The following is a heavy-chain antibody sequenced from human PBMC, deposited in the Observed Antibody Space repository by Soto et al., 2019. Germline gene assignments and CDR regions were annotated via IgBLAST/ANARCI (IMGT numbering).Heavy chain of an antibody. CDR1: GGTFSNYA. CDR3: ARVPALVGATTGLWYYYYGMDV. D-gene: IGHD1-26*01. Sequence: SVKVSCKASGGTFSNYAIIWVRQAPGQGLEWMGGIIPIFGTANYAQKFQGRVTITADESTSTAYMELSSLRSEDTAVYYCARVPALVGATTGLWYYYYGMDVWGQGTTVTVSS. CDR2: IIPIFGTA. J-gene: IGHJ6*02. V-gene: IGHV1-69*13.